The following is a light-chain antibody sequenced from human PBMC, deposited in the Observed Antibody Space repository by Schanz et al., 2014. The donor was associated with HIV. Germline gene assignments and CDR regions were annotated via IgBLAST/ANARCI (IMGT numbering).Light chain of an antibody. CDR1: SSDVGGYNY. Sequence: QSALTQPASVSGTPGQSITISCTGSSSDVGGYNYVSWYQQHPGKAPKLMIYEVSKRPSGVPDRFSGSKSGNTASLAITGLQAEDEGDYYCATWDISLNGPVFGGGTKLTVL. CDR3: ATWDISLNGPV. J-gene: IGLJ2*01. CDR2: EVS. V-gene: IGLV2-14*01.